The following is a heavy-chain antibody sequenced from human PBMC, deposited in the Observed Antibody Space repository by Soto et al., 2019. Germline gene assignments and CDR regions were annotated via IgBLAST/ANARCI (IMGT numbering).Heavy chain of an antibody. CDR2: IYHSGSF. J-gene: IGHJ4*02. Sequence: SETLSLTCGVSGGSIRSGVYSWSWIRQPPGKGLEWIGYIYHSGSFLYNPSLKSRVTISLDRSENQFSLRLSSVTAADTAVYYCAREKGYCSGRTCHDNMSTVNTRYFDYWGQGILVTVS. CDR3: AREKGYCSGRTCHDNMSTVNTRYFDY. CDR1: GGSIRSGVYS. V-gene: IGHV4-30-2*01. D-gene: IGHD2-15*01.